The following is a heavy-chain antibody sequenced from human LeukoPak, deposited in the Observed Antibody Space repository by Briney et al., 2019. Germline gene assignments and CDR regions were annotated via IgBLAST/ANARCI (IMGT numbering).Heavy chain of an antibody. J-gene: IGHJ6*03. D-gene: IGHD1-26*01. CDR3: ARDPYSGSYGADYYYYMDV. Sequence: GGSLRPSCAASEFSVGSNYMTWVRQAPGKGLEWVSLIYSGGSTYYADSVKGRFTISRDNAKSSLYLQMNRLRAEDTAVYYCARDPYSGSYGADYYYYMDVWGKGTTVTISS. CDR2: IYSGGST. CDR1: EFSVGSNY. V-gene: IGHV3-66*01.